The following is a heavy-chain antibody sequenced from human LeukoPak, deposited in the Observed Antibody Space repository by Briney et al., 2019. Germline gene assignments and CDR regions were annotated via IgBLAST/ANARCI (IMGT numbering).Heavy chain of an antibody. D-gene: IGHD3-10*01. J-gene: IGHJ4*02. Sequence: NPGGSLRLSCAASGLSISNDWMSWVRQAPGKGLEWVARVKSKSAGETTDYAAPVKGRFTISGDDSKNTLYLQMNSLKTEDTAVYYCTLIQGWGSGSYYRDFWGQGTLVTVSS. CDR3: TLIQGWGSGSYYRDF. CDR2: VKSKSAGETT. CDR1: GLSISNDW. V-gene: IGHV3-15*01.